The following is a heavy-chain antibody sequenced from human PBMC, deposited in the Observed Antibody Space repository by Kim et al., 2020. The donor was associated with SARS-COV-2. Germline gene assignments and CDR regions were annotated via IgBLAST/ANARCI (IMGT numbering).Heavy chain of an antibody. CDR2: INPSGGST. Sequence: ASVKVSCKASGYTFTSHYIHWVRQAPGQGLEWMGIINPSGGSTTYAQEFQGRVTMTRDTSTSTGYMELSGLRSDDTAVYYCARANAAYALYFYYGLDVWG. J-gene: IGHJ6*02. V-gene: IGHV1-46*03. D-gene: IGHD2-15*01. CDR3: ARANAAYALYFYYGLDV. CDR1: GYTFTSHY.